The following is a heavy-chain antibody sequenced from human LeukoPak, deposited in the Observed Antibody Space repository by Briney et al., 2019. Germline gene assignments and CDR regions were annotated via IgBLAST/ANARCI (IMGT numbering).Heavy chain of an antibody. Sequence: GESLKISCKGSGYSFTSYWIGWVRQMPGKGLEWMGMIYPGDSDTRYSPYFQRQVTISADKSISTAYLQWSSLKASDTAMYYCARGGRVRYFDWFFDYWGQGTLVTVSS. CDR2: IYPGDSDT. D-gene: IGHD3-9*01. J-gene: IGHJ4*02. CDR3: ARGGRVRYFDWFFDY. CDR1: GYSFTSYW. V-gene: IGHV5-51*01.